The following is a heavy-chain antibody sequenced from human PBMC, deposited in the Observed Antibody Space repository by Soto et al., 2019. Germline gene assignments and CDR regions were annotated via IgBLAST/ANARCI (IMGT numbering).Heavy chain of an antibody. V-gene: IGHV3-33*01. D-gene: IGHD1-1*01. J-gene: IGHJ4*02. Sequence: QVQLVESGGGVVQPGRSLRLSCAASGFTFSSYGMHWVRQAPGKGLEWVAVIWYDGSNKYYADSVKGRFTISRDNSKKTVYLQMNSLRAEDTAVYYCARDYKWHFDYWGQGTLVTVSS. CDR1: GFTFSSYG. CDR3: ARDYKWHFDY. CDR2: IWYDGSNK.